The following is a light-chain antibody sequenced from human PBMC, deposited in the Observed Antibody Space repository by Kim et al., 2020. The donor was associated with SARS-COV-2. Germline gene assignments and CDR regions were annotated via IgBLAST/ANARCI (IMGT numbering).Light chain of an antibody. Sequence: ASGGDKVTITCQASQAIDNYLNWFHQRPGKAPKLLIYVASNSEKGVPSRFSGSGYGKFFTLTISGLQPEDIGTYYCQQYDKLPLTFGGGTKVDIK. V-gene: IGKV1-33*01. J-gene: IGKJ4*02. CDR2: VAS. CDR1: QAIDNY. CDR3: QQYDKLPLT.